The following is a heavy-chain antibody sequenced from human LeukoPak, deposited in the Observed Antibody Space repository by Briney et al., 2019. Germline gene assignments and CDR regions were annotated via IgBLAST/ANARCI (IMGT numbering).Heavy chain of an antibody. D-gene: IGHD3-10*01. Sequence: SVKVSCKASGGTFSSYAISWVRQAPGPGLEWMGGIIPIFGTANYAQKFQGRVTITADESTSTAYMELSSLRSEDTAVYYCARGRGYYGSGSYHYYYYMDVWGKGTTVTISS. CDR3: ARGRGYYGSGSYHYYYYMDV. J-gene: IGHJ6*03. CDR2: IIPIFGTA. CDR1: GGTFSSYA. V-gene: IGHV1-69*13.